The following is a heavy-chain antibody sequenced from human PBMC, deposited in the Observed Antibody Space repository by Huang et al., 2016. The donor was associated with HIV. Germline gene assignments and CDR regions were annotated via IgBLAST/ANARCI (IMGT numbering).Heavy chain of an antibody. J-gene: IGHJ5*02. D-gene: IGHD3-16*01. CDR2: INHVGNA. V-gene: IGHV4-34*01. CDR1: GGSFSRHY. CDR3: AREVMISFGGPFDP. Sequence: QVQLQQWGAGLLKPSEILSLTCAVYGGSFSRHYWNWIRQSPGKGLEWIGQINHVGNANYNPSLESRVTMSVDTSKNQFSLKLTSVTGADTAMYYCAREVMISFGGPFDPWGQGTLVTVSS.